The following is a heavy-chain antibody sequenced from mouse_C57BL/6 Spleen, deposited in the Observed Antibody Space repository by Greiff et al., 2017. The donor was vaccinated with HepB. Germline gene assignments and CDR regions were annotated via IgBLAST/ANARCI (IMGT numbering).Heavy chain of an antibody. Sequence: EVKLLESGPGLVKPSQSLSLTCSVTGYSITSGYYWNWIRQFPGNKLEWMGYISYDGSNNYNPSLKNRISITRDTSKNQFFLKLNSVTTEDTATYDCARYYGSSLSYFDYWGQGTTLTVSS. CDR2: ISYDGSN. V-gene: IGHV3-6*01. CDR3: ARYYGSSLSYFDY. CDR1: GYSITSGYY. J-gene: IGHJ2*01. D-gene: IGHD1-1*01.